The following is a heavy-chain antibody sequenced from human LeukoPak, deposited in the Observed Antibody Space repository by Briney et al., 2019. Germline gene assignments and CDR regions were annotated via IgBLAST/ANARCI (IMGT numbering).Heavy chain of an antibody. J-gene: IGHJ5*02. V-gene: IGHV1-3*01. D-gene: IGHD2-2*01. CDR3: ARVDQDIVVGPAFDP. Sequence: ASVKVSWKASGYTFTSYAMHWVRQAPGQRLEWMGWINAGNGNTKYSQKFQGRVTITRDTSASTAYMELSSLRSEDTAVYYCARVDQDIVVGPAFDPWGQGTLVTVSS. CDR1: GYTFTSYA. CDR2: INAGNGNT.